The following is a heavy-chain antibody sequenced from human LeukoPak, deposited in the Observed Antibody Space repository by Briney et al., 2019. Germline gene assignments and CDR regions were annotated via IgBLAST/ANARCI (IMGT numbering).Heavy chain of an antibody. CDR1: GFTFSSYG. D-gene: IGHD2-2*01. V-gene: IGHV3-30*18. CDR3: AKDPFTYCSSTSCYPETYFDY. Sequence: GGSLRLSCAASGFTFSSYGMHWVRQAPGKGLEWVAVISYDGSNKYYADSVKGRFTISRDNSKNTLYLQMNSLRAEDTAVYYCAKDPFTYCSSTSCYPETYFDYWGQGTLVTVSS. CDR2: ISYDGSNK. J-gene: IGHJ4*02.